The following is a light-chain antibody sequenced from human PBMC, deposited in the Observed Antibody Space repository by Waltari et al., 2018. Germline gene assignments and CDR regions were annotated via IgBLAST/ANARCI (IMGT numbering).Light chain of an antibody. V-gene: IGLV1-44*01. CDR2: SNN. J-gene: IGLJ3*02. CDR3: VAWDDSLIGWV. CDR1: SSNIGRNT. Sequence: QSVLTPPPSASGTPGQRVTVSCSGSSSNIGRNTVNWYQQVPGTAPKLLIYSNNQRPSGVPDRFSGAKSGTSASLASSGLQSEDEADYYCVAWDDSLIGWVFGGGTKLTVL.